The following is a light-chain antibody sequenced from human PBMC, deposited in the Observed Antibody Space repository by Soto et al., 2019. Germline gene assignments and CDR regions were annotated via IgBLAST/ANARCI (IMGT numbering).Light chain of an antibody. V-gene: IGLV2-8*01. CDR1: SSDVGGYNY. J-gene: IGLJ1*01. CDR2: EVN. Sequence: QSVLTQPPSASGSPGQSVTISCTGTSSDVGGYNYVSWFQQHPGKAPKLIIHEVNQRPSGVPDRFSGSKSGNTVSLTVSGLQAEDEGTYYCSSYGGYNNVVFGTGTKVTV. CDR3: SSYGGYNNVV.